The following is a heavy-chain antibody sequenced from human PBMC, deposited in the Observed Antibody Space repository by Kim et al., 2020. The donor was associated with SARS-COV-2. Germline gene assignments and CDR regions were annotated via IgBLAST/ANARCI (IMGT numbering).Heavy chain of an antibody. CDR3: GRGWGSGWYPG. D-gene: IGHD2-15*01. V-gene: IGHV3-21*05. CDR2: IGIDSGFT. Sequence: GGSLRLSCAASGFSLSSEDMAWVRQVPGKELEWISYIGIDSGFTSYADSVKGRFTITRDNSKNSLYLQMNSLRAEDTAVYYCGRGWGSGWYPGWGQGTLVTVSS. CDR1: GFSLSSED. J-gene: IGHJ4*02.